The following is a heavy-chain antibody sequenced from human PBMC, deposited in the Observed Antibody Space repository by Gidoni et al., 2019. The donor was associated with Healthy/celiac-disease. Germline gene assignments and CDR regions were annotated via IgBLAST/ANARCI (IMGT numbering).Heavy chain of an antibody. J-gene: IGHJ4*02. CDR1: GGTFSSYA. Sequence: QVQLVQSGAEVKKPGSSVKVSCPASGGTFSSYAVTRVRQAPGQGLGWMVGIIPIFGTANYAQKFQGRVTITADESTSTAYMELSSLRSEDTAVYYCASSARTSGYSYGLDYWGQGTLVTVSS. CDR3: ASSARTSGYSYGLDY. CDR2: IIPIFGTA. V-gene: IGHV1-69*01. D-gene: IGHD5-18*01.